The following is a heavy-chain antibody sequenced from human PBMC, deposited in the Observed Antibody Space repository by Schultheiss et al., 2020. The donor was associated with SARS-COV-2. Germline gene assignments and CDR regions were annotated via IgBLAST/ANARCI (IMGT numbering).Heavy chain of an antibody. J-gene: IGHJ4*02. CDR3: ARGWYEDY. Sequence: SETLSLTCAVYGGSFSGYYWSWIRQPPGKGLEWIGEINHSGNTNYNPSLKSRVTISVDTSKNQFSLKLTSVTAADTAVYYCARGWYEDYWGQGTLVTVSS. D-gene: IGHD6-13*01. V-gene: IGHV4-34*01. CDR2: INHSGNT. CDR1: GGSFSGYY.